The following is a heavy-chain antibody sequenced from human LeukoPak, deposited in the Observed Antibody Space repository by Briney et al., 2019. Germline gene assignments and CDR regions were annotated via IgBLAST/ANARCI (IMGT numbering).Heavy chain of an antibody. J-gene: IGHJ4*02. CDR3: ARGFRTTRVLFDY. Sequence: PSETLSLTCTVSGGSIISYYWSWIRQPPGKGLEWIGYIYYSGTTNYNPSLKSRVSISVDTSKNQFSLNLNSVTAADTAVYYCARGFRTTRVLFDYWGQGTLVTVSS. CDR2: IYYSGTT. D-gene: IGHD1-1*01. V-gene: IGHV4-59*01. CDR1: GGSIISYY.